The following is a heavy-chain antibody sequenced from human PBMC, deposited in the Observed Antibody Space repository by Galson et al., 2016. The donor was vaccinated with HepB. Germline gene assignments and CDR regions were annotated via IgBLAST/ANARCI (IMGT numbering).Heavy chain of an antibody. J-gene: IGHJ4*02. CDR1: GFTFSRYG. V-gene: IGHV3-33*01. D-gene: IGHD3-22*01. Sequence: SLRLSCAACGFTFSRYGMHWVRQAPGKGLEWVAVIWSDGSNQYIVDSVKGRFTISRDNSKNTLYLQMNSLRAEDTAVYYCATAGVVVPLASRSFDYWGQGTLVTVSS. CDR2: IWSDGSNQ. CDR3: ATAGVVVPLASRSFDY.